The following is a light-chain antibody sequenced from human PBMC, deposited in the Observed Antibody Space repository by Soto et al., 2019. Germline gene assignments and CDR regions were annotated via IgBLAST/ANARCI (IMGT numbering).Light chain of an antibody. Sequence: QSVLTQPPSASWSPGQSFTISCTGTSSDVGGYNYVSWYQQHPGKAPKLMIYEVSKRPSGVPDRFSGSKSGNTASLTVSGLQAEDEADYYCSSYAGSNNLGVFGTGTRSPS. CDR2: EVS. CDR1: SSDVGGYNY. J-gene: IGLJ1*01. V-gene: IGLV2-8*01. CDR3: SSYAGSNNLGV.